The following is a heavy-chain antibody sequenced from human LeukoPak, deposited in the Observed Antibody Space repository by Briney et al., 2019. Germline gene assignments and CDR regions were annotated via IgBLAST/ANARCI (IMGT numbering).Heavy chain of an antibody. D-gene: IGHD1-14*01. CDR2: IYTGGIT. V-gene: IGHV3-66*01. CDR1: GFIVSDSY. J-gene: IGHJ4*02. CDR3: ARENLVH. Sequence: PGGPLRLSCAASGFIVSDSYMSWVRQAPGRGLEWVSVIYTGGITKYADSVKGRFTISRDNSKSTVYLQMNNLSDEDTGVYFCARENLVHWGQGTLVIVSS.